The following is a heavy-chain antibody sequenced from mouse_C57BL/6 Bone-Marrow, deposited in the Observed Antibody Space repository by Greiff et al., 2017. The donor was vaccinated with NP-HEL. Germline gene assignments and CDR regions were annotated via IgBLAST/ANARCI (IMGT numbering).Heavy chain of an antibody. V-gene: IGHV1-59*01. D-gene: IGHD1-1*02. CDR3: ASPHYDY. CDR1: GYTFTSYW. CDR2: IDPSDSYT. J-gene: IGHJ4*01. Sequence: VQLQQPGAELVRPGTSVKLSCKASGYTFTSYWMHWVKQRPGQGLEWIGVIDPSDSYTNYNQKFKGKATLTVDTSSSTAYMQLSSLTSEDSAVYYCASPHYDYWGQGTSVTVSS.